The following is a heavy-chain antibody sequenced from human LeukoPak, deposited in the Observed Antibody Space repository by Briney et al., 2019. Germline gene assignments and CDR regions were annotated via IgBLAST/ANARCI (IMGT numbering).Heavy chain of an antibody. Sequence: ASETLSLTCTVSGASISSYYWTWIRQPAGKGLEWIGIMSASGSTSYSPSLESRVTISLDTSKNQFSLKLNSVTAADTAVYYCASGPWELDYWGQGILVTVSS. D-gene: IGHD1-26*01. CDR3: ASGPWELDY. J-gene: IGHJ4*02. CDR1: GASISSYY. V-gene: IGHV4-4*07. CDR2: MSASGST.